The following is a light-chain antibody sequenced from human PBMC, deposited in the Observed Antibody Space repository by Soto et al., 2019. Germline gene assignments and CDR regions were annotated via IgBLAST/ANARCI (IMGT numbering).Light chain of an antibody. V-gene: IGLV2-23*02. CDR1: SSDVGSHNL. Sequence: QSALTQPASVSGSPGQSITISSTGTSSDVGSHNLVSWYQQHPGQAPKLMIYEVSKRPLGVSARFSASKSGNTASLTISGLQAEDEADYCCCSYGGSRAVFGGGTQLTVL. J-gene: IGLJ7*01. CDR3: CSYGGSRAV. CDR2: EVS.